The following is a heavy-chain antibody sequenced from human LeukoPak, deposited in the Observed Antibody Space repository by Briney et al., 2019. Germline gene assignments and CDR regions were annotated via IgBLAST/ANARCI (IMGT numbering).Heavy chain of an antibody. CDR2: IYTSGNT. D-gene: IGHD1-26*01. Sequence: SETLSLACTVSGGSISSYYWSWIRQPAGKGLEWIGRIYTSGNTNYNPSLKGRVTMSVDTSNNQFSLKLSSVTAADTAVYYCARRNFGGSYPGIWGQGTMVTVSS. V-gene: IGHV4-4*07. CDR3: ARRNFGGSYPGI. CDR1: GGSISSYY. J-gene: IGHJ3*02.